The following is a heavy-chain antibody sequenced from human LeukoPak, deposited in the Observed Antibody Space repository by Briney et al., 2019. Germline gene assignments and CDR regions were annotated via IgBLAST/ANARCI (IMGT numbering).Heavy chain of an antibody. CDR2: IYHSGST. D-gene: IGHD2-2*02. CDR1: GYSISSGYY. CDR3: AKGDQPLLYGGAFDS. V-gene: IGHV4-38-2*02. J-gene: IGHJ4*02. Sequence: SETLSLTCTVSGYSISSGYYWGWIRQPPGKGLEWIGSIYHSGSTYYNPSLKSRVTISVDTSKNQFSLKLSSVTAADTAVYYCAKGDQPLLYGGAFDSWGQGTLVTVSS.